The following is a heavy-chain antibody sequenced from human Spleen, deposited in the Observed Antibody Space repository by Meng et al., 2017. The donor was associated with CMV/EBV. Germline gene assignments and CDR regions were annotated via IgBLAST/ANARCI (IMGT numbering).Heavy chain of an antibody. D-gene: IGHD5-24*01. CDR2: IDNSENN. CDR3: ARDVSSRITIIRHWYCDL. Sequence: SISSSNWWSCVRQPPGKGLEWSGEIDNSENNNYNPSLKSRVIISIDKSKNHFSLKLRSVTAADTAVYFCARDVSSRITIIRHWYCDLWGRGTLVTVSS. J-gene: IGHJ2*01. V-gene: IGHV4-4*01. CDR1: SISSSNW.